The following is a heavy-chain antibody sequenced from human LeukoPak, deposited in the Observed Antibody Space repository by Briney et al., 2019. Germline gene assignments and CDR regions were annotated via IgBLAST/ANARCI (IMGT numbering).Heavy chain of an antibody. CDR1: GYTFTDYW. V-gene: IGHV5-51*01. D-gene: IGHD7-27*01. CDR2: IYCDGSKT. Sequence: GESLKISCQASGYTFTDYWIGWVRQMPGKGLEWMGIIYCDGSKTTYSQSLQSQVTISVDKSTSTAYLQWSSLKASDTAIYFCARRAELGMRYFDYWGQGTLVTVSS. J-gene: IGHJ4*02. CDR3: ARRAELGMRYFDY.